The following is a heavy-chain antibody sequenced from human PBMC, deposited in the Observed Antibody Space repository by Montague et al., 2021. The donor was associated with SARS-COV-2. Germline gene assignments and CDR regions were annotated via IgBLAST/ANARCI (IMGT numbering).Heavy chain of an antibody. J-gene: IGHJ3*02. CDR2: TNHSGSI. CDR1: GGSFSGYY. D-gene: IGHD3-22*01. CDR3: ARVPDYYDSSGYYFGAFDI. Sequence: SETLSLTCAVYGGSFSGYYWSWIRQPPGKGLEWIGETNHSGSINYNPSLKRRVTISVDTSKNQFSLKLSSVTAADTAVYYCARVPDYYDSSGYYFGAFDIWGQGTMVTVSS. V-gene: IGHV4-34*01.